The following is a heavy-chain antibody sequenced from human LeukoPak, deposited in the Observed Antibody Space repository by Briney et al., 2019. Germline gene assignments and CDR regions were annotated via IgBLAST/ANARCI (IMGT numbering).Heavy chain of an antibody. CDR2: INHAGST. Sequence: SETLSLTCAVYGGSFSDYYWSWIRQPPGKGLEWIGEINHAGSTNYNPSLKNRVTISVDTSKNQFSLKLSSVTAADTAVYYCARDNYDNSGYYFDYWGQGTLVTVSS. V-gene: IGHV4-34*01. CDR3: ARDNYDNSGYYFDY. CDR1: GGSFSDYY. D-gene: IGHD3-22*01. J-gene: IGHJ4*02.